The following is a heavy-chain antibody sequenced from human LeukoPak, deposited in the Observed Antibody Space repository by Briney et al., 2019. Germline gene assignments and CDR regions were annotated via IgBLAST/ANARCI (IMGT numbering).Heavy chain of an antibody. J-gene: IGHJ4*02. Sequence: PGGSLRLSCAASGFTFSSYAMHWVRQAPGKGLEWVALISYDESNQYYADSVKGRFTISRDNSKNTLYLQMNSLRGEDTAVYYCARDSAEGGFDYWGQGILVPVSS. CDR2: ISYDESNQ. CDR3: ARDSAEGGFDY. CDR1: GFTFSSYA. D-gene: IGHD6-25*01. V-gene: IGHV3-30-3*01.